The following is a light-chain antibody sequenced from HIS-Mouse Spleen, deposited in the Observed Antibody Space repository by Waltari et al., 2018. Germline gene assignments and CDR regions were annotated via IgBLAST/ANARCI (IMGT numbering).Light chain of an antibody. V-gene: IGLV2-23*03. CDR1: SSDVGSYNL. J-gene: IGLJ3*02. CDR2: EGS. Sequence: QSALTQPASVSGSPGQSITISCTGTSSDVGSYNLVSWYQQHPGKAPKPMIYEGSKRPSGVSKRFSGSKSGNTASLTISGLQAEDEADYYCCSYAGSSTFAVFGGGTKLTVL. CDR3: CSYAGSSTFAV.